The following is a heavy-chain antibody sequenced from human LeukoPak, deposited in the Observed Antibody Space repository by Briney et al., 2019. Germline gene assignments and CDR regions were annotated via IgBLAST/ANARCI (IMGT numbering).Heavy chain of an antibody. V-gene: IGHV3-23*01. Sequence: GGSLRLSCAASGFTFSSYAMSWVRQAPGKGQEWVSAISGSGGSTYYADSVKGRFTISRDNSKNTLYLQMNSLRAEDTSLYCCARGETDYGGSAQYFQDWGQGTLVTVSS. CDR3: ARGETDYGGSAQYFQD. J-gene: IGHJ1*01. CDR1: GFTFSSYA. CDR2: ISGSGGST. D-gene: IGHD4-23*01.